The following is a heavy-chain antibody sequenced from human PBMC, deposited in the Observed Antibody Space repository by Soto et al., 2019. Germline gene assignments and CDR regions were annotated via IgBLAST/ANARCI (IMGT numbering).Heavy chain of an antibody. V-gene: IGHV1-69*13. CDR1: GGTFSSYA. Sequence: GASVKVSCKASGGTFSSYAISWVRQAPGQGLEWMGGIIPIFGTANYAQKFQGRVTITADESTSTAYMELSSLRSEDTAVYYCARGRASGFPGYSSSWYEIDYWGQGTLVTVSS. CDR3: ARGRASGFPGYSSSWYEIDY. CDR2: IIPIFGTA. D-gene: IGHD6-13*01. J-gene: IGHJ4*02.